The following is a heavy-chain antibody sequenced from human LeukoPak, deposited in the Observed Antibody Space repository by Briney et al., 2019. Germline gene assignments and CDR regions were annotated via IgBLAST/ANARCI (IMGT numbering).Heavy chain of an antibody. CDR3: ARALVVVTAIGYYFDY. J-gene: IGHJ4*02. V-gene: IGHV1-46*01. CDR1: GYTFTSYY. D-gene: IGHD2-21*02. CDR2: INPSGGST. Sequence: ASVKVSCKASGYTFTSYYMHRVRQAPGQGLEWIGIINPSGGSTSYAQKFQGRVTMTRDTSTSTVYMELSSLRSEDTAVYYCARALVVVTAIGYYFDYWGQGTLVTVSS.